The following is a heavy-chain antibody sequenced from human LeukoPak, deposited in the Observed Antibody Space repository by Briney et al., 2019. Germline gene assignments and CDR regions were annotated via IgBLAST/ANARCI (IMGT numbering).Heavy chain of an antibody. J-gene: IGHJ4*02. Sequence: SGGSLRLSCAASGFTSSIYAMHWVRQAPGKGLEYVSAISSNGGDTYYAKSVKGRFSISRDNSKNTLYLQMGSLRAEDMAVYFCARESYSSAWTFDYWGQGTLVTVSS. V-gene: IGHV3-64*01. CDR3: ARESYSSAWTFDY. CDR1: GFTSSIYA. D-gene: IGHD6-19*01. CDR2: ISSNGGDT.